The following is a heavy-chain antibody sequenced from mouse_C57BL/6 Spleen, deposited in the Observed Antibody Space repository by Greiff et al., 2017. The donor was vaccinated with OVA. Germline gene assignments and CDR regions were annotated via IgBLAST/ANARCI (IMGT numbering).Heavy chain of an antibody. Sequence: EVKLMESGGGLVQPGGSMKLSCVASGFTFSNYWMNWVRQSPEKGLEWVAQIRLKSDNYATPYAESVKGRFTISRDDSKSSVYLQMNNLRAEDTGIYYCTGTGTFDYWGQGTTLTVSS. CDR2: IRLKSDNYAT. CDR3: TGTGTFDY. CDR1: GFTFSNYW. V-gene: IGHV6-3*01. D-gene: IGHD4-1*01. J-gene: IGHJ2*01.